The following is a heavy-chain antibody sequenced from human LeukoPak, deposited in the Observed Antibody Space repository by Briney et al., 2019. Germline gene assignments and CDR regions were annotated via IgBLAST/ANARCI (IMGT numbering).Heavy chain of an antibody. J-gene: IGHJ3*02. D-gene: IGHD3-10*01. CDR2: INHSGST. Sequence: PSETLSLTCAVYGGSFSGYYWSWIRQPPGKGLEWIGEINHSGSTNYNPSLKSRVTISVDTSKNQFSLKLSSVTAADTAVYYCASPSITMVRGGEFDALDIWGQGTMVTVSS. V-gene: IGHV4-34*01. CDR1: GGSFSGYY. CDR3: ASPSITMVRGGEFDALDI.